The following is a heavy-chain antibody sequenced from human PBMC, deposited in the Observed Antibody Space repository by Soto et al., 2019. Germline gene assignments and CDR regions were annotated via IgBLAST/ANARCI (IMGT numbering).Heavy chain of an antibody. V-gene: IGHV1-2*02. J-gene: IGHJ4*02. CDR2: FNPNSGDT. D-gene: IGHD6-19*01. Sequence: ASVKVSCKASGYIFTAYSMHWVRQAPGQGLEWVGWFNPNSGDTIYAQKFQGRVTLTGDTSISTAYMELYSLTSDDSAVYYCAREASAVISLDYWGQGTLVTVSS. CDR3: AREASAVISLDY. CDR1: GYIFTAYS.